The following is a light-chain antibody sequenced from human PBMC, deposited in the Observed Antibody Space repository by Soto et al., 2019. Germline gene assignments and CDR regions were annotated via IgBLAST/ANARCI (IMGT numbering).Light chain of an antibody. CDR2: SSN. J-gene: IGLJ1*01. Sequence: SLLRQPPSAYGTPGRSVTISCSGSSSNIGSNTVDWYQQLPGTAPKLLIYSSNQRPSGVPDRFSGSKSGTSASLAISGLQSDDEADYFCAAWDDSLNGLYVFGTGTKVTV. V-gene: IGLV1-44*01. CDR1: SSNIGSNT. CDR3: AAWDDSLNGLYV.